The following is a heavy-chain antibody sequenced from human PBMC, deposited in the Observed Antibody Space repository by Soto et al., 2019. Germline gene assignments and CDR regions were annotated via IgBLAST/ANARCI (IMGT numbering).Heavy chain of an antibody. CDR2: ISDRPTGHT. Sequence: LRLSCVASGFTFSHYTLNWVRRAPGKGLEWVSTISDRPTGHTHYAESVRGRFTISRDDSRDTVFLQMDSLRAEDTAVYYCTTRMTAHFDYWGQGVLVTVSS. D-gene: IGHD2-21*02. V-gene: IGHV3-23*01. J-gene: IGHJ4*02. CDR3: TTRMTAHFDY. CDR1: GFTFSHYT.